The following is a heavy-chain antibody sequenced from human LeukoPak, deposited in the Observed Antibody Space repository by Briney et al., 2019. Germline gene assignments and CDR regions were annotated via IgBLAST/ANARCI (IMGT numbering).Heavy chain of an antibody. CDR2: INPNSGGT. Sequence: ASVKVSCKASGYTFTGYYMHWVRQAPGQRLEWMGWINPNSGGTNYAQKFQGRVTMTRDTSISTAYMELSRLRSDDTAVYYCARARSRIAVAGMIDWFDPWGQGTLVTVSS. J-gene: IGHJ5*02. CDR1: GYTFTGYY. V-gene: IGHV1-2*02. CDR3: ARARSRIAVAGMIDWFDP. D-gene: IGHD6-19*01.